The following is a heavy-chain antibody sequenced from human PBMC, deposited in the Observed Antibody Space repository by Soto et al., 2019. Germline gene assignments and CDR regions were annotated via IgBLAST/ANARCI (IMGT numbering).Heavy chain of an antibody. J-gene: IGHJ6*02. CDR1: LFTFSSYG. CDR3: AKDFGVGYCTNGVCYRDPYYYGMDV. D-gene: IGHD2-8*01. Sequence: PGWSLRLSWTASLFTFSSYGMHWVLQTPFKLLECLSVVSYDGGNKYYADSVKGRFTISRDNSKNTLYLQMNSLRAEDTAVYYCAKDFGVGYCTNGVCYRDPYYYGMDVWGQGTTVTVSS. CDR2: VSYDGGNK. V-gene: IGHV3-30*18.